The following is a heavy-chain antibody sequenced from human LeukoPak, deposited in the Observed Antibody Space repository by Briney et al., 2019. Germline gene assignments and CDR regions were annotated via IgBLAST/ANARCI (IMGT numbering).Heavy chain of an antibody. CDR2: IYTSGST. CDR1: GGSISSGSYY. Sequence: SETLSLTCTVSGGSISSGSYYWSWIRQPAGKGLEWIGRIYTSGSTNYNPSLKSRVTISVDTSKNQFSLKLSSETAADTAVYYCARGARSYGGNSGYAFDIWGQGTMVTVSS. CDR3: ARGARSYGGNSGYAFDI. V-gene: IGHV4-61*02. D-gene: IGHD4-23*01. J-gene: IGHJ3*02.